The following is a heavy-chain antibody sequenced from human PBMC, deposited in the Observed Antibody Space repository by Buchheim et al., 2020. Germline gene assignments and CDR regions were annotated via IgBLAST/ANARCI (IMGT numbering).Heavy chain of an antibody. D-gene: IGHD5-18*01. CDR2: IWSDGSYS. V-gene: IGHV3-33*01. CDR3: VRDVDAAMGDS. J-gene: IGHJ5*01. CDR1: GFSFSGYG. Sequence: QVQLVESGGDMVQPGRSLSLPCAASGFSFSGYGMHWVRQAPGKGLEWVSVIWSDGSYSAYADSVQGRFTMSRDNSKNTLHLQMNALRVEDTAVYYCVRDVDAAMGDSWGQGTL.